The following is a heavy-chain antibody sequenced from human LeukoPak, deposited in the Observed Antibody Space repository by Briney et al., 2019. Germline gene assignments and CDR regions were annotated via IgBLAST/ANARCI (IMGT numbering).Heavy chain of an antibody. J-gene: IGHJ4*02. CDR3: ARGGYCTGGVCYLDY. CDR1: GGSISSYY. CDR2: IYTSGST. V-gene: IGHV4-4*07. Sequence: PSETLSLTCTVSGGSISSYYWSWIRQPAGKGLEWIGRIYTSGSTNYNPSLKSRVTMSVDTSKNQFSLKLSSVTAADTAMYYCARGGYCTGGVCYLDYWGQGTLVTVSS. D-gene: IGHD2-8*02.